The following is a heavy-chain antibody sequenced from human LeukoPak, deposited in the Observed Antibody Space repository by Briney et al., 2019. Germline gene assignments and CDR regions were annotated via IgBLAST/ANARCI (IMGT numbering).Heavy chain of an antibody. CDR1: GGSMNAYY. Sequence: SETLSLTCTVSGGSMNAYYWTWFRQPPGKGLEWIGYIYYRGSTNYNPSLKSRLTISVDTSNNQFSLKLSSVTAADTAVYYCATIAGSSSFWGQGTLVTVSS. D-gene: IGHD6-6*01. V-gene: IGHV4-59*08. CDR3: ATIAGSSSF. J-gene: IGHJ4*02. CDR2: IYYRGST.